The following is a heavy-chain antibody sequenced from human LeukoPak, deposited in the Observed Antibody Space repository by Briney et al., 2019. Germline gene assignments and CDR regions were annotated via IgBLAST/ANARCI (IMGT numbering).Heavy chain of an antibody. CDR1: GYSISSGYY. CDR3: ARDRRYSGSYWGFDP. V-gene: IGHV4-38-2*02. D-gene: IGHD1-26*01. CDR2: IYHSGST. J-gene: IGHJ5*02. Sequence: SETLSLTCTVSGYSISSGYYWGWIRQPPGKGLEWIGSIYHSGSTYYNPSLKSRVTISVDTSKNQFSLKLSSVTAADTAVYYCARDRRYSGSYWGFDPWGQGTLVTVSS.